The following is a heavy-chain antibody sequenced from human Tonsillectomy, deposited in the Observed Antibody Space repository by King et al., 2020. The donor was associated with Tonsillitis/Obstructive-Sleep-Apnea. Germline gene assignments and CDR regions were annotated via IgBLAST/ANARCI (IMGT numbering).Heavy chain of an antibody. CDR3: ARGNCSSTSCSLGY. J-gene: IGHJ4*02. V-gene: IGHV3-48*02. D-gene: IGHD2-2*01. CDR2: ISSSSITI. Sequence: EVQLVESGGGLVQPGGSLRLSCAASGFTFSSYSMNWVRQAPGKGLDGVSYISSSSITIYYADSVKGRFTISSDNAKNSLYLQMNSLRDEDTAVYYCARGNCSSTSCSLGYWGQGTLVTVSS. CDR1: GFTFSSYS.